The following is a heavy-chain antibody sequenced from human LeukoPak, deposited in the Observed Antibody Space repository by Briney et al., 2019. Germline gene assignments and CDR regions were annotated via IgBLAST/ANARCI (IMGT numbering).Heavy chain of an antibody. V-gene: IGHV4-30-4*01. J-gene: IGHJ4*02. CDR2: IYYSGST. D-gene: IGHD3-22*01. CDR3: ARDYYDSSTSYYFDY. Sequence: SETLSLTCTVSGGSISSGDYYWSWIRQPPGKGLEWIGYIYYSGSTYYNPSLKSRVTISVDTSKNQFSLKLSSVTAADTAVYYCARDYYDSSTSYYFDYWGQGTLVIVSS. CDR1: GGSISSGDYY.